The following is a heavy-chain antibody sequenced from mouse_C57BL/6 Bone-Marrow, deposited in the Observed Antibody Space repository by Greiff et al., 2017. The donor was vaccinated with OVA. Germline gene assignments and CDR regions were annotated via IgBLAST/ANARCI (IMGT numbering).Heavy chain of an antibody. CDR3: ARGGYYDYDGGAWFAY. CDR2: INSNNGGT. V-gene: IGHV1-18*01. J-gene: IGHJ3*01. Sequence: VQLQQSGPELAKPGASVKIPCKASGYTFTDYNMDWVKQSHGKSLEWIGDINSNNGGTIYNQKFTGKATLTVDQSSSTACMELRSLTSEDTAVYYCARGGYYDYDGGAWFAYWGQGTLVTVSA. CDR1: GYTFTDYN. D-gene: IGHD2-4*01.